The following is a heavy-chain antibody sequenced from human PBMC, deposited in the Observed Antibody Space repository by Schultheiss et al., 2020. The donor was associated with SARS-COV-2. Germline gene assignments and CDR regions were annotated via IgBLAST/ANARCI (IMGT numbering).Heavy chain of an antibody. CDR1: GFTFSDYY. Sequence: GESLKISCAASGFTFSDYYMSWIRQAPGKGLEWVSYISSSGSTIYYADSVKGRFTISRDNAKNSLYLQMNSLRAEDTAVYYCAREWYYYGTGSYYNSRLFDYWGQGTLVTVSS. CDR3: AREWYYYGTGSYYNSRLFDY. D-gene: IGHD3-10*01. J-gene: IGHJ4*02. CDR2: ISSSGSTI. V-gene: IGHV3-11*04.